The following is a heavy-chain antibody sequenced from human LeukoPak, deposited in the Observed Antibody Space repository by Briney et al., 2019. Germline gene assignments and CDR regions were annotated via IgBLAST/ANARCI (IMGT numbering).Heavy chain of an antibody. Sequence: GGSLRLACAPSGLSVSTSVIQWVRQIRGGGLQWVAGTWSEGDAKYYEASVEGRLTLSIDRSKHTVFMQMNNLTAEYTCLYHCTKETNAFDAWGQGTLVTVSS. CDR2: TWSEGDAK. D-gene: IGHD1-7*01. CDR1: GLSVSTSV. V-gene: IGHV3-33*03. CDR3: TKETNAFDA. J-gene: IGHJ3*01.